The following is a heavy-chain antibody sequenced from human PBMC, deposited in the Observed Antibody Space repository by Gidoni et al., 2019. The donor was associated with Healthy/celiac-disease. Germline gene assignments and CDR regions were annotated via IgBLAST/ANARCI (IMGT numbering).Heavy chain of an antibody. J-gene: IGHJ6*02. Sequence: EVQLVESGGGLVQPGGSLRLSCAASGFTFSSYWMHWVRQAPGKGLVWVSRINSDGSSTSYADSVKGRFTISRDNAKNTLYLQMNSLRAEDTAVYYCASSIGSSWTDYYYYGMDVWGQGTTVTVSS. V-gene: IGHV3-74*01. CDR3: ASSIGSSWTDYYYYGMDV. CDR1: GFTFSSYW. D-gene: IGHD6-13*01. CDR2: INSDGSST.